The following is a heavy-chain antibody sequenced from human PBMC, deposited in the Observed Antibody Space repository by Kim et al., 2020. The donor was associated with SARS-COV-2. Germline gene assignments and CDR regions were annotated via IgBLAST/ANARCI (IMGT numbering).Heavy chain of an antibody. CDR2: IRSKAYGGTT. J-gene: IGHJ4*02. CDR3: TRARFQIQIFDY. Sequence: GGSLRLSCTASGFTFGDYAMSWVRQAPGKGLEWVGFIRSKAYGGTTEYAASVKGRFTISRDDSKSIAYLQMNSLKTEDTAVYYCTRARFQIQIFDYWGQGTLVTVSS. CDR1: GFTFGDYA. D-gene: IGHD5-18*01. V-gene: IGHV3-49*04.